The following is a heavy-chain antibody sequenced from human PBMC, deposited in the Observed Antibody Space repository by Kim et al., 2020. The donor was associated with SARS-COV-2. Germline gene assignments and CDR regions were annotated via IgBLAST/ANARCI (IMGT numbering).Heavy chain of an antibody. V-gene: IGHV3-48*03. CDR2: K. Sequence: KSYAGSGRGRFTISRTNDKNSLYLQMNSLRAEDTAVYYCARGPNYSPFDYWGQGTLVTVSS. J-gene: IGHJ4*02. CDR3: ARGPNYSPFDY. D-gene: IGHD4-4*01.